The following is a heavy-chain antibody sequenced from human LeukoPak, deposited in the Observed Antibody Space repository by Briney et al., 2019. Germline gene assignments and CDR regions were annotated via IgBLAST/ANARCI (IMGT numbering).Heavy chain of an antibody. J-gene: IGHJ4*02. CDR2: IWYDGSNK. D-gene: IGHD3-9*01. CDR3: TRDGPMMSNYDILTGEDY. CDR1: GFTFSSYG. Sequence: GGSLRLSCAASGFTFSSYGMHWVRQAPGKGLEWVAVIWYDGSNKYYADSVKGRFTISRDNSKNTLYLQMNSLKTEDTAVYYCTRDGPMMSNYDILTGEDYWGQGTLVTVSS. V-gene: IGHV3-33*01.